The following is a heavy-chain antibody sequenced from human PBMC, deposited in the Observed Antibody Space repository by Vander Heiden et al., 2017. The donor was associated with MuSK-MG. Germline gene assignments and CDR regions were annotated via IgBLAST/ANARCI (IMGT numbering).Heavy chain of an antibody. Sequence: QVQLVQSGAEVKKPGSSVKVSCKASGGTFSSYAISWVRQAPGQGLEWMGGIIPIFGTANYAQKVQGRVTITADESTSTAYMELRRMRSEDTAVYYFARVDPSGYGRYFDLWGRGTLVTVYS. V-gene: IGHV1-69*01. D-gene: IGHD1-1*01. CDR1: GGTFSSYA. CDR2: IIPIFGTA. CDR3: ARVDPSGYGRYFDL. J-gene: IGHJ2*01.